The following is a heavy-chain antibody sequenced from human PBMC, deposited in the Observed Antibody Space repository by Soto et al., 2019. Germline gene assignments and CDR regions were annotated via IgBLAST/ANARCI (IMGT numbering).Heavy chain of an antibody. V-gene: IGHV4-59*01. CDR3: ALRSMAVVPEY. J-gene: IGHJ4*02. CDR1: GDSISSYY. D-gene: IGHD3-22*01. Sequence: QVQLQESGPGLVKPSETLSLTCAVSGDSISSYYCMWIRQPPGKGLESIGYLYYGRSANYNPSLKSRVILSVYTSTNQCSLTLSSMTAADTAVYYCALRSMAVVPEYWGQGTLVTVSS. CDR2: LYYGRSA.